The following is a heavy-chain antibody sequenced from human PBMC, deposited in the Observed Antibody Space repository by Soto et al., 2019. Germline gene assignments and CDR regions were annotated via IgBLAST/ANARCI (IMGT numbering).Heavy chain of an antibody. J-gene: IGHJ4*02. Sequence: GGSLRLSCAASGFTFSSYGMHWVRQAPGKGLEWVAVISYDGSNKYYADSVKGRFTISRDNSKNTLYLQMNSLRAEDTAVYYCAKDRQYYGSGSYYTLDYWGQGTLVTVSS. V-gene: IGHV3-30*18. CDR2: ISYDGSNK. CDR3: AKDRQYYGSGSYYTLDY. CDR1: GFTFSSYG. D-gene: IGHD3-10*01.